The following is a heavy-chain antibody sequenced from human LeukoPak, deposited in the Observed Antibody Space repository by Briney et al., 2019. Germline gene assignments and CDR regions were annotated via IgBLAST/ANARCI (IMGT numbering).Heavy chain of an antibody. D-gene: IGHD6-13*01. J-gene: IGHJ4*02. CDR3: ARLYRQLGSVY. Sequence: SETLSLTCTVSGGSISSYYWSWIRQPPGKGREWIGSIYYSGSTYYNPSLKSRVTISVDTSKNQFSLKLSSVTAADTAVYYCARLYRQLGSVYWGQGTLVTVSS. CDR1: GGSISSYY. V-gene: IGHV4-59*05. CDR2: IYYSGST.